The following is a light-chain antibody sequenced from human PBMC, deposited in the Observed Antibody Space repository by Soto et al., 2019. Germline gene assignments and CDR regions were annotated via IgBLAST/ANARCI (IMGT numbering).Light chain of an antibody. J-gene: IGLJ2*01. CDR3: QSADSSGTYVV. V-gene: IGLV3-25*03. CDR1: ALPKQY. Sequence: SYELTQPPSVSGSPGQTARITCSGDALPKQYAHWYQQRPGQAPVKIIYKDIERPSGIPERFSGSSSGTIVTLTISGVQAEDEADYYCQSADSSGTYVVFGGGTKVTVL. CDR2: KDI.